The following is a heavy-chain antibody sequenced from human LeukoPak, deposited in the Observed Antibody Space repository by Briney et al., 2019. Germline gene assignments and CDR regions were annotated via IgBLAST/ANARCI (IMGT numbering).Heavy chain of an antibody. CDR3: AAGGLYDLLPY. Sequence: ASVKVSCKVSGHTLSGLTMHWVRQAPGKGLEWMGGFDPGNGEIIYAQKFQGRVTMTEDASTDTAYMELSSLKSEDTAVYYCAAGGLYDLLPYWGQGTLVTVSS. D-gene: IGHD3-3*01. CDR2: FDPGNGEI. V-gene: IGHV1-24*01. J-gene: IGHJ4*02. CDR1: GHTLSGLT.